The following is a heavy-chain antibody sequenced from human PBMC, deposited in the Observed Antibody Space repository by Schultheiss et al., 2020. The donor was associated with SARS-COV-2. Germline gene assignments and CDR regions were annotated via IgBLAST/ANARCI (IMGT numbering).Heavy chain of an antibody. J-gene: IGHJ4*02. D-gene: IGHD1-26*01. CDR1: GYTFTSYD. CDR3: VKGMDSGSYYPTGY. CDR2: MNPNSGNT. V-gene: IGHV1-8*03. Sequence: ASVKVSCKASGYTFTSYDINWVRQATGQGLEWMGWMNPNSGNTGYAQKFQGRVTITRNTSISTAYMELSSLRSEDTAVYYCVKGMDSGSYYPTGYWGQGTLVTVSS.